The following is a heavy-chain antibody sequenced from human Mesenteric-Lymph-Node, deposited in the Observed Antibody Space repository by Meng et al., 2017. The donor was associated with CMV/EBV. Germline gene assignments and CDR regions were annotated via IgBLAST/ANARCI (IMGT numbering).Heavy chain of an antibody. J-gene: IGHJ4*02. CDR3: ARKQWEPDY. CDR1: GYTFNKHG. V-gene: IGHV1-18*01. D-gene: IGHD1-26*01. CDR2: VSSYTNNT. Sequence: ASVKVSCKASGYTFNKHGINWVRQAPGQGLEWIGWVSSYTNNTKYGQKFQGRVTMTADTSTTTAHMELRSLRSDDTAVYYCARKQWEPDYWGQGTLVTVSS.